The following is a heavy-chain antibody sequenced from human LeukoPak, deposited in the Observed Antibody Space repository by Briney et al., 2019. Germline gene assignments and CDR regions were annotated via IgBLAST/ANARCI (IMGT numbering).Heavy chain of an antibody. CDR3: ARRAHDFVWGSNNYDVFDI. CDR2: IYHSGST. V-gene: IGHV4-38-2*02. J-gene: IGHJ3*02. D-gene: IGHD3-16*01. CDR1: GYSISSGYY. Sequence: SETLSLTCTVSGYSISSGYYWGWIRQPPGKGLEWIGSIYHSGSTYYNPSLKSRVTISVDTSKNQFSLKLSSVTAADTAMYYCARRAHDFVWGSNNYDVFDIWGQGTMVTVSS.